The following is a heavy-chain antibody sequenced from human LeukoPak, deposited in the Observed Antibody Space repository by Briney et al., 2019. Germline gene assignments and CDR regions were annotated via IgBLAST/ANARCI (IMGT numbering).Heavy chain of an antibody. V-gene: IGHV3-21*01. CDR2: ISSSSSYI. CDR1: GFTFSRNS. Sequence: GGSLRLSCAASGFTFSRNSMNWVRQAPGKGLEWVSSISSSSSYIYYADSVKGRFTISRDNAKNSLYLQMNSLRVEDTAIYYCVKVAKYYYGSETYYFFEHWGQGTPVTASS. D-gene: IGHD3-10*01. CDR3: VKVAKYYYGSETYYFFEH. J-gene: IGHJ4*02.